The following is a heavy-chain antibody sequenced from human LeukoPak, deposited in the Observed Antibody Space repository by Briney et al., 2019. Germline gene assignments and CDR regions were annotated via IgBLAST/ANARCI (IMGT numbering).Heavy chain of an antibody. D-gene: IGHD1-26*01. CDR2: ISAYNGNT. J-gene: IGHJ4*02. CDR1: GYTFTSYG. Sequence: ASVKVSCKASGYTFTSYGISWVRQAPGQGLEWMGWISAYNGNTNYAQKLQSRVTITADKSTSTAYMELSSLRSEDTAVYYCARQIVGATFGSLDYWGQGTLVTVSS. CDR3: ARQIVGATFGSLDY. V-gene: IGHV1-18*01.